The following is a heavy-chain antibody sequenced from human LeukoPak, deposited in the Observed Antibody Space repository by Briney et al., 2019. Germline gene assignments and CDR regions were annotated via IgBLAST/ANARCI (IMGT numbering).Heavy chain of an antibody. CDR3: ARDFLAYCGGDCYGDY. V-gene: IGHV1-18*01. CDR2: ISAYNGNT. D-gene: IGHD2-21*02. Sequence: ASVNVSCKASGYTFTSYGISWVRQAPGQGLEWMGWISAYNGNTNYAQKLQGRATMTTDTSTSTAYMELRSLRSDDTAVYYCARDFLAYCGGDCYGDYWGQGTLVTVSS. J-gene: IGHJ4*02. CDR1: GYTFTSYG.